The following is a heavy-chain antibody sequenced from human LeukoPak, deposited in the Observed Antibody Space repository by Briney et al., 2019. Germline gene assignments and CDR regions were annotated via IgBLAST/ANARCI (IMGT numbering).Heavy chain of an antibody. CDR1: GFTFSSYA. Sequence: GGSLRLSCAASGFTFSSYAMSWVRQAPGKGLEWVSAISGSGGSTYYADSVKGRFTISRDNSKNTLYLQMNSLRAEDTAVYYCATKDIVVVPAAPEDHWGQGTLVTVSS. V-gene: IGHV3-23*01. J-gene: IGHJ4*02. CDR3: ATKDIVVVPAAPEDH. D-gene: IGHD2-2*01. CDR2: ISGSGGST.